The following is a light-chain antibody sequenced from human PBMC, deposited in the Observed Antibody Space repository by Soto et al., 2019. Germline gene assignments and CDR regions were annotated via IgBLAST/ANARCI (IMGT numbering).Light chain of an antibody. CDR1: QSVNIN. Sequence: IVMRQSTATLSLCPGKSSTLSVMACQSVNINLAWYQQKPGQAPRLLIYDASNRATGIPARFRGSGSGTDFTLTISSLQPHDSATYYCQHYNTISRTFGGGTKVDIK. J-gene: IGKJ4*01. CDR2: DAS. V-gene: IGKV3D-15*01. CDR3: QHYNTISRT.